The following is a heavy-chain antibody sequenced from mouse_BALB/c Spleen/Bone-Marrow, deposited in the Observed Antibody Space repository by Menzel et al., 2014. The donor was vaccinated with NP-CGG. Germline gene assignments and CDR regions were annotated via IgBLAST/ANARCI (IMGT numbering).Heavy chain of an antibody. Sequence: QVQLQQPGAELVKPGASVKLSCKASGYTFTSYYMYWVKQRPGQGLEWIGEINPSNGGTNFNEKFKSKATLTVDKSSSTAYMQLSSLRSEDSAVYYCTRREYYRYDRAMDYWGQGTSVTVSS. CDR2: INPSNGGT. CDR1: GYTFTSYY. J-gene: IGHJ4*01. V-gene: IGHV1S81*02. CDR3: TRREYYRYDRAMDY. D-gene: IGHD2-14*01.